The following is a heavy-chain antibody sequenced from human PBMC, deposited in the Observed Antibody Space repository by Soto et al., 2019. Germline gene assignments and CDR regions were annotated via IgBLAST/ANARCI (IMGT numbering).Heavy chain of an antibody. CDR1: GGSFSGYY. CDR2: INHSGST. J-gene: IGHJ4*02. Sequence: SETLSLTCAVYGGSFSGYYWSWIRQPPGKGLEWIGEINHSGSTNYNPSLKSRVTISVDTSKNQFFLKLSSVTAADTAVYYCSSSSWYRSVDYWGQGTLVTVSS. CDR3: SSSSWYRSVDY. D-gene: IGHD6-13*01. V-gene: IGHV4-34*01.